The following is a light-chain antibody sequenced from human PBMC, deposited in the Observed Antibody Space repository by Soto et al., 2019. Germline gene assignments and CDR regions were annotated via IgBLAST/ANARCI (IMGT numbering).Light chain of an antibody. CDR1: NFGIKS. V-gene: IGLV3-21*02. CDR3: QVWDSSSDHRVV. J-gene: IGLJ2*01. CDR2: DDG. Sequence: SYELTQAPSVSVAPGQTARITCGGNNFGIKSVHWYQQKPRQAPVLVVHDDGDRRSGIAERFSGSNSGNTATLTITRVEAGDEADYHCQVWDSSSDHRVVFGGGTKLTVL.